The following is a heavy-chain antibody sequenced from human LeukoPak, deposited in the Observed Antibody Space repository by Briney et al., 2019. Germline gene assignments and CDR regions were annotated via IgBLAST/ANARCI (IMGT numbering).Heavy chain of an antibody. CDR1: GFTLGSYA. Sequence: GGSLRLSCAASGFTLGSYAISWVRQAPGKGLEWVSSISDSGGNTYYADSVKGRFTISRDFSKNTLYVQMNSLRAEDTAVYYCAKERGNIAVGLDYWGQGTLVSVSS. CDR3: AKERGNIAVGLDY. CDR2: ISDSGGNT. J-gene: IGHJ4*02. V-gene: IGHV3-23*01. D-gene: IGHD6-19*01.